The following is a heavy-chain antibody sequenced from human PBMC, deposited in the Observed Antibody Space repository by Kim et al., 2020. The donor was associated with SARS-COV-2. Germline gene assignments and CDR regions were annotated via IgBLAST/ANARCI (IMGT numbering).Heavy chain of an antibody. CDR3: AKQRSSINSSGVNY. CDR1: GFIFSSYA. J-gene: IGHJ4*02. D-gene: IGHD2-2*01. Sequence: GGSLRLSCAASGFIFSSYAMSWVRQAPGKGLEWISGITGSDGSTYYADSVKGRFTISRDNSKNTLHLQMNSLRAEDTAVYYCAKQRSSINSSGVNYWGQGTLVTVS. V-gene: IGHV3-23*01. CDR2: ITGSDGST.